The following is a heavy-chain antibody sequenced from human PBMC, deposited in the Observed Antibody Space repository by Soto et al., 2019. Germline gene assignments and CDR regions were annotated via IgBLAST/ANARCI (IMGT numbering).Heavy chain of an antibody. CDR1: GFTFSSYA. V-gene: IGHV3-23*01. J-gene: IGHJ5*02. D-gene: IGHD3-10*01. CDR2: ISGSGGST. Sequence: GGSLRLSCAASGFTFSSYAMSWVRQAPGKGLEWVSAISGSGGSTYYADSVKGRFTISRDNSKNTLYLQMNSLRAEDTAVYYCAKDSVSMVRGVKHNWFDPWGQGTLVTVSS. CDR3: AKDSVSMVRGVKHNWFDP.